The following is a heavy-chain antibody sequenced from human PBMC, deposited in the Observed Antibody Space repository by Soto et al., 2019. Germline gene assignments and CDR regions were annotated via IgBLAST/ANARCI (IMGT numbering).Heavy chain of an antibody. CDR3: ARRYGWLYFDY. J-gene: IGHJ4*02. Sequence: SETLSLTCTVSGDSISSSNYFWGWIRQPPGKGLEWIGTIFYSGSTYYNPSLKSRVTISVDTSKNQFSLKLTSVTAADTALYYCARRYGWLYFDYWGQGSLVTISS. V-gene: IGHV4-39*01. CDR1: GDSISSSNYF. D-gene: IGHD3-10*01. CDR2: IFYSGST.